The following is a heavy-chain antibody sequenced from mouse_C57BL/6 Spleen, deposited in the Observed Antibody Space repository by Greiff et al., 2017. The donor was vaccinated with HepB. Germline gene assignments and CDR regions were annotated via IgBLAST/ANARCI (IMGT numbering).Heavy chain of an antibody. J-gene: IGHJ2*01. CDR1: GYTFTDYN. CDR3: ARWDNFDY. CDR2: INPNNGGI. V-gene: IGHV1-22*01. Sequence: VQLKESGPELVKPGASVKMSCKASGYTFTDYNMHWVNQSHGKSLEWIGYINPNNGGISYNQKFKGKATLTVNKSSSTAYMELRSLTSEDSAVYYCARWDNFDYWGQGTTLTVSS. D-gene: IGHD3-3*01.